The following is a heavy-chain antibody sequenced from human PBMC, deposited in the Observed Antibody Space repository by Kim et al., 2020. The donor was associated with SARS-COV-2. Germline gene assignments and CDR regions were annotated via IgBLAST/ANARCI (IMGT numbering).Heavy chain of an antibody. J-gene: IGHJ4*02. Sequence: GGSLRPSCAVSGFTFSNYAMHWVRQAPGKGLEWVAHISFDGSNTFYADSVKGRFTISRDNSKNTLFLQMNTLRDEDTAVYYCAKEGTSGSFPDYWGQGTLVTVSS. CDR3: AKEGTSGSFPDY. CDR2: ISFDGSNT. D-gene: IGHD3-10*01. CDR1: GFTFSNYA. V-gene: IGHV3-30*18.